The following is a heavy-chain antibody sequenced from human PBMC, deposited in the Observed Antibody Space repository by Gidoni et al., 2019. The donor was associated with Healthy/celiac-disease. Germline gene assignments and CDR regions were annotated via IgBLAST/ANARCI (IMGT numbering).Heavy chain of an antibody. J-gene: IGHJ4*02. CDR1: GGSFSGYY. D-gene: IGHD5-12*01. V-gene: IGHV4-34*01. Sequence: QVQLQQWGAGLLKPSETLSLTCAVYGGSFSGYYWSWIRQPPGKGLAWIGEINHSGSTNYNPSLKSRVTISVDTSKNQFSLKLSSVTAADTAVYYCARGKRDQWLRFLAVAGKGEYYFDYWGQGTLVTVSS. CDR2: INHSGST. CDR3: ARGKRDQWLRFLAVAGKGEYYFDY.